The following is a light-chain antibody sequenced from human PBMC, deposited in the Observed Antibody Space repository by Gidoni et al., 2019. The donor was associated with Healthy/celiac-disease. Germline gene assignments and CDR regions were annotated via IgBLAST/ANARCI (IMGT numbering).Light chain of an antibody. CDR2: DAS. Sequence: EIVLTQSPATLSLSPGERATLSYRASQSVSSYLAWYQQKPGQAPRLLIYDASNRATGIPARFSGSGSGTDFTLTISSLEPEDFAVYYCQQRSNWPPRDFGQGTKLEIK. CDR3: QQRSNWPPRD. V-gene: IGKV3-11*01. J-gene: IGKJ2*01. CDR1: QSVSSY.